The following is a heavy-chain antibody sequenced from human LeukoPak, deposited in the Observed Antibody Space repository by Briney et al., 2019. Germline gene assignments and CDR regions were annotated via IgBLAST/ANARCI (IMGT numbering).Heavy chain of an antibody. CDR2: IRYDGSNK. CDR1: GFTFSSYG. J-gene: IGHJ4*02. V-gene: IGHV3-30*02. Sequence: GGSLRLSCAASGFTFSSYGMHWVRQAPGKGLEWVAFIRYDGSNKYYADSVKGRFTISRDNSKNTLHLQMDSLRAEDTAIYYCAKAWFSTATGGYWGQGTLVTVSS. D-gene: IGHD2-15*01. CDR3: AKAWFSTATGGY.